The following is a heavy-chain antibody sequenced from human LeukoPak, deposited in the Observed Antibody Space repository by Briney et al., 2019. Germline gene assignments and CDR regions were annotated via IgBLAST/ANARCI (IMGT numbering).Heavy chain of an antibody. Sequence: GASVTASCKASGYTFTSYDINWVRQAPGQGLEWMGWMNPNSGNTGYAQKFQGRVTITRNTSISTAYMELSSLRSEDTAVYYCARGESYGGNLFAFDIWGQGTMVTVSS. J-gene: IGHJ3*02. CDR1: GYTFTSYD. V-gene: IGHV1-8*03. D-gene: IGHD4-23*01. CDR3: ARGESYGGNLFAFDI. CDR2: MNPNSGNT.